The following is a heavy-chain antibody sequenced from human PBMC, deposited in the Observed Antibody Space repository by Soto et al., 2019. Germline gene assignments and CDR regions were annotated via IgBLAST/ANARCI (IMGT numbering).Heavy chain of an antibody. D-gene: IGHD6-6*01. CDR1: GYTFTSYA. Sequence: ASVKVSCTASGYTFTSYAMHWVRQAPGQRLEWMGWINAGNGNTKYSQKFQGRVTITRDTSASTAYMELSSLRSEDTAVYYCARGQGEYSSLTVVGAFDIWGQGTMVTVSS. CDR2: INAGNGNT. J-gene: IGHJ3*02. CDR3: ARGQGEYSSLTVVGAFDI. V-gene: IGHV1-3*01.